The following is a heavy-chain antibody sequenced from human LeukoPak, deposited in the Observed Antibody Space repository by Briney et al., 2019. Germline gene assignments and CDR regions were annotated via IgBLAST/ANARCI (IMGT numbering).Heavy chain of an antibody. D-gene: IGHD3-9*01. Sequence: PGESLKISCKASGYSFTSYSIGWVRQMPGKGLEWMWIIYPGGSDTRYSTSFQGQVTISADKSISTAYLQWGSLKASDTAMYYCARLYYDILTGYSRYFDYWGQGTLVTVSS. CDR1: GYSFTSYS. J-gene: IGHJ4*02. CDR2: IYPGGSDT. CDR3: ARLYYDILTGYSRYFDY. V-gene: IGHV5-51*01.